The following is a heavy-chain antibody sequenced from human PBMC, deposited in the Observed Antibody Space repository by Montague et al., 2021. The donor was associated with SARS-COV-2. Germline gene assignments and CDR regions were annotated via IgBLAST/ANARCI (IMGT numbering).Heavy chain of an antibody. V-gene: IGHV4-34*01. CDR2: INHGGST. Sequence: SDSLSLTHAVHGTSFSGYYWNWIRQHPGKGLEWIGEINHGGSTKYSPSLKSRLTISADTSKNQFSLKLTSVAAADTAVYYCARLRDGVVPSPILGVGPYYSYYYMDVWGRGTTVTVSS. J-gene: IGHJ6*03. D-gene: IGHD3-10*01. CDR3: ARLRDGVVPSPILGVGPYYSYYYMDV. CDR1: GTSFSGYY.